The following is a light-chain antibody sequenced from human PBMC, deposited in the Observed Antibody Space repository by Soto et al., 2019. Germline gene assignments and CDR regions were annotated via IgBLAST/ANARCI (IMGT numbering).Light chain of an antibody. J-gene: IGKJ5*01. CDR2: AAS. V-gene: IGKV1-8*01. CDR1: QGISSY. CDR3: QQYYSYPSIT. Sequence: SASTCDRVTITCRASQGISSYLAWYQQKPGKAPKLLIYAASTLQSGVPSRFSGSGSGTDFTLTISCLQSEDFATYYCQQYYSYPSITFGQGTRLEIK.